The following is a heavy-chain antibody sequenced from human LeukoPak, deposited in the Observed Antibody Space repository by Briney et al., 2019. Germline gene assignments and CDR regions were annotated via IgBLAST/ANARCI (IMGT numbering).Heavy chain of an antibody. V-gene: IGHV1-8*01. CDR2: MNPNSGNT. D-gene: IGHD6-6*01. J-gene: IGHJ4*02. Sequence: ASVKVSCKASGYTFTSYDINWVRQATGQGLEWMGWMNPNSGNTDYAQKFQGRVTMTRNTSISTAYMELNSLRSEDTAVYYCARGEYSSSSLDYWGQGTLVTVSS. CDR1: GYTFTSYD. CDR3: ARGEYSSSSLDY.